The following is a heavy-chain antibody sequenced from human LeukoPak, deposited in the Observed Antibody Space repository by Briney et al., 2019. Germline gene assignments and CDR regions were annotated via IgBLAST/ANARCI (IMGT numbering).Heavy chain of an antibody. V-gene: IGHV3-23*01. Sequence: GGSLRLSCAASGFTVSSNYMSWVRQAPGKGLEWVSAISGSGGSTYYADSVKGRFTISRDNSKNTLYLQMNSLRAEDTAVYYCAKDPTPRGYSYGYWGSYFDYWGQGTLVTVSS. CDR2: ISGSGGST. CDR1: GFTVSSNY. J-gene: IGHJ4*02. D-gene: IGHD5-18*01. CDR3: AKDPTPRGYSYGYWGSYFDY.